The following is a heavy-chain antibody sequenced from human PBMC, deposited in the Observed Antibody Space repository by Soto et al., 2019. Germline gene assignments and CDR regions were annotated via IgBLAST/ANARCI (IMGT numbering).Heavy chain of an antibody. CDR1: GGSISSGGYY. D-gene: IGHD3-22*01. J-gene: IGHJ5*02. CDR2: IYYSGST. V-gene: IGHV4-31*03. Sequence: SETLSLTCTVSGGSISSGGYYWSWIRQHPGKGLEWIGYIYYSGSTYYNPSLKSRVTISVDTSKNQFSLKLSSVTAADTAVYYCARYYDGSGYNWFDPWGQRTPVTVSS. CDR3: ARYYDGSGYNWFDP.